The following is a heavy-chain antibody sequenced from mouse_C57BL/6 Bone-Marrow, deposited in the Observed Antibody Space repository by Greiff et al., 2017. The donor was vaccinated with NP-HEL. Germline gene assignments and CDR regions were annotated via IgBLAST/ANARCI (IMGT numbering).Heavy chain of an antibody. J-gene: IGHJ3*01. Sequence: EVQLQQSGPELVKPGDSVKISCKASGYSFTGYFMNWVMQSHGKSLEWIGRINPYNGDTFYNQKFKGKATLTVDKSSSTAHMELRSLTSEDSAVYYCARSVVREWCAYWGQGTLVTVSA. V-gene: IGHV1-20*01. CDR2: INPYNGDT. CDR1: GYSFTGYF. D-gene: IGHD1-1*02. CDR3: ARSVVREWCAY.